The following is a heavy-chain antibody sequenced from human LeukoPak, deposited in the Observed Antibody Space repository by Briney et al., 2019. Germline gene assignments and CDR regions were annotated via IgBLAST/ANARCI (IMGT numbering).Heavy chain of an antibody. J-gene: IGHJ4*02. CDR2: IKQDGSEK. CDR3: ARDSGESRRYDFWSGYSDY. D-gene: IGHD3-3*01. V-gene: IGHV3-7*01. Sequence: GGSLRLSCAASGFTFSTYWMSWVRQAPGKGLEWVANIKQDGSEKYYVDSVKGRFTISRDNAKNSLYLQMNSLRAEDTAVYYCARDSGESRRYDFWSGYSDYWGQGTLVTVSS. CDR1: GFTFSTYW.